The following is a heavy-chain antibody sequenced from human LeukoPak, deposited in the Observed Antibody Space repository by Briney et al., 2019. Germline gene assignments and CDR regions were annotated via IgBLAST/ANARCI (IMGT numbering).Heavy chain of an antibody. Sequence: ASVKVSCKASGYNFTTYYMHWVRLAPGQGLEWIGIINPSGGSTFYAQKFQGRVTMTRDTSTSTVYMELNSLTSEDTAVYYCAREGSLRFLEWFQSKGYFDYWGQGTPVTVSS. CDR3: AREGSLRFLEWFQSKGYFDY. CDR1: GYNFTTYY. J-gene: IGHJ4*02. V-gene: IGHV1-46*01. D-gene: IGHD3-3*01. CDR2: INPSGGST.